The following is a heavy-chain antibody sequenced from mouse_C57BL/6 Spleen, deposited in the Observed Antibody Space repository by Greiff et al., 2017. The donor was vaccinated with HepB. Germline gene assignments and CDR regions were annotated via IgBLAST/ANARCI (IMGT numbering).Heavy chain of an antibody. CDR2: IWSGGST. CDR3: ARNSRFTTVVATDWYFDV. J-gene: IGHJ1*03. CDR1: GFSLTSYG. V-gene: IGHV2-2*01. D-gene: IGHD1-1*01. Sequence: QVQLQQSGPGLVQPSQSLSITCTVSGFSLTSYGVHWVRQSPGKGLEWLGVIWSGGSTDYNAAFISRLSISKDNSKSQVFFKMNSLQADDTAIYYCARNSRFTTVVATDWYFDVWGTGTTVTVSS.